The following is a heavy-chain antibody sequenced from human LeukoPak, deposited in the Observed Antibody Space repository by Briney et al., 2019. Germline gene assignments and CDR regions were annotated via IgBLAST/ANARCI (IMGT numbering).Heavy chain of an antibody. CDR1: GSPFSTYS. Sequence: GGSLRLSCAASGSPFSTYSMHWVRQTPGKGLEWVSYSSSSGRAIYYADSVRGRFTMSRDNAKNSLFLQMDSLRDEDTAVYYCAGDKGNDYGTYDNWGQGTLVTVSS. J-gene: IGHJ4*02. V-gene: IGHV3-48*02. CDR3: AGDKGNDYGTYDN. D-gene: IGHD4-17*01. CDR2: SSSSGRAI.